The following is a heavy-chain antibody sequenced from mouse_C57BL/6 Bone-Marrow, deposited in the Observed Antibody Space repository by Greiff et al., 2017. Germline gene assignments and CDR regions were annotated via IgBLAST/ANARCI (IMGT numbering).Heavy chain of an antibody. Sequence: EVMLVESGGDLVKPGGSLKLSCAASGFTFSSYGMSLVRQTPDKRLEWVATISSGGSYTYYPDSVKGRFTISRDNAKNTLYLQMSSLKSEDTAMYYCAGRDYYWFAYWGQGTLVTVSA. CDR3: AGRDYYWFAY. CDR2: ISSGGSYT. CDR1: GFTFSSYG. V-gene: IGHV5-6*02. D-gene: IGHD1-1*01. J-gene: IGHJ3*01.